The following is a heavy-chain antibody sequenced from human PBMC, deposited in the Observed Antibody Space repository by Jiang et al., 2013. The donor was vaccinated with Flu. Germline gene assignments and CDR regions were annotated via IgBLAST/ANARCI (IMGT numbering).Heavy chain of an antibody. D-gene: IGHD3-22*01. J-gene: IGHJ4*01. CDR2: IYSSGTT. Sequence: GPGLVKPSETLSLTCTVSGDSNYYWNWIRQPAGKGLEWIGRIYSSGTTNYNPSLKSRVTMSVDTSKNQFSLKLSSVTAADTAVYYCARDGSGYYHFDYWG. CDR3: ARDGSGYYHFDY. V-gene: IGHV4-4*07. CDR1: GDSNYY.